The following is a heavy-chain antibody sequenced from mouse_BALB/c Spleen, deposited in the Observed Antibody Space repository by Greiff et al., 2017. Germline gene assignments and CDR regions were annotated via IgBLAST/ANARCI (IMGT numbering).Heavy chain of an antibody. V-gene: IGHV5-12-2*01. CDR1: GFTFSSYT. D-gene: IGHD2-14*01. J-gene: IGHJ4*01. CDR3: ARRGYRYDPYWPYYAMDY. Sequence: EVKLMESGGGLVQPGGSLKLSCAASGFTFSSYTMSWVRQTPEKRLEWVAYISNGGGSTYYPDTVKGRFTISRDNAKNTLYLQMSSLKSEDTAMYYCARRGYRYDPYWPYYAMDYWGQGTSVTVSS. CDR2: ISNGGGST.